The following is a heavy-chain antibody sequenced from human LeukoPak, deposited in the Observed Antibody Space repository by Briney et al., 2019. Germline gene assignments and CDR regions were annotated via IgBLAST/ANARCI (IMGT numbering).Heavy chain of an antibody. CDR1: GYTFTGYY. D-gene: IGHD4/OR15-4a*01. V-gene: IGHV1-2*02. CDR2: INPNSGGT. CDR3: ARDRRASLTLGTVDYDYGMDV. Sequence: ASVKVSCKASGYTFTGYYMHWVRQAPGQGLEWMGWINPNSGGTNYAQKFQGGVTMTRDTSITTAYMELSRLRSDDSALYYCARDRRASLTLGTVDYDYGMDVWGQGTTVTVSS. J-gene: IGHJ6*02.